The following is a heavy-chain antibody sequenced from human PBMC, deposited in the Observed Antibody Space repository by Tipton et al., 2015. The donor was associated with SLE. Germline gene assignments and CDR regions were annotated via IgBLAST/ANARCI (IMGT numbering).Heavy chain of an antibody. CDR1: GFTFRKYW. D-gene: IGHD6-19*01. V-gene: IGHV3-7*01. CDR2: IKQDGSEK. CDR3: ARDQYSSGRWDY. J-gene: IGHJ4*02. Sequence: SLRLSCAASGFTFRKYWMSWVRQTPGKGLEWVANIKQDGSEKYYVDSLKGRFTISRDNAKNSLYLQMNSLRAEDTAVYYCARDQYSSGRWDYWGQGALVTVSS.